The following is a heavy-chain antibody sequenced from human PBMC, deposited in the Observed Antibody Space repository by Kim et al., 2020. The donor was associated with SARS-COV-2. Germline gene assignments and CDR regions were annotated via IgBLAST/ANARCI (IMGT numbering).Heavy chain of an antibody. V-gene: IGHV4-59*13. CDR1: GGSISNYC. Sequence: SETLSLTCAVSGGSISNYCWSWIRQPPGKGLEWIGYICYSGTTNSNPSLKSRVTMSVDTSKNQFSLKLSSVTTADTAVYYSARGSGWYDYWGQGTLVTVS. D-gene: IGHD6-19*01. CDR2: ICYSGTT. J-gene: IGHJ4*02. CDR3: ARGSGWYDY.